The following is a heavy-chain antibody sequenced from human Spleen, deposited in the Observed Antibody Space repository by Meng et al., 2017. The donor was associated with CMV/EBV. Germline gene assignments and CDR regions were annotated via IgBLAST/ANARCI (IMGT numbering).Heavy chain of an antibody. CDR3: ARLNPGDFWSGYFDY. D-gene: IGHD3-3*01. CDR1: GSISSGGYY. V-gene: IGHV4-31*02. Sequence: GSISSGGYYWSWIRQHPGKGLEWIGYIYYSGSTYYNPSLKSRVTISVDTSKNQFSLKLSSVTAADTAVYYCARLNPGDFWSGYFDYWGQGTLVTVSS. CDR2: IYYSGST. J-gene: IGHJ4*02.